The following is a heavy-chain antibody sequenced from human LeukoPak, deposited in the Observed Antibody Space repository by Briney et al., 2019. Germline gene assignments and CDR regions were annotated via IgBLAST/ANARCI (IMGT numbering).Heavy chain of an antibody. CDR2: IKSKTDGGTT. Sequence: GGSLRLSCAASGFTFTNAWMSWVRQAPGKGLERVGHIKSKTDGGTTDYAAPVKGRFTISRDDSKNTLYLQMNSLKTEDTAVYYCTTGTWIQLWLADYWGQGTLVTVSS. V-gene: IGHV3-15*01. J-gene: IGHJ4*02. CDR3: TTGTWIQLWLADY. CDR1: GFTFTNAW. D-gene: IGHD5-18*01.